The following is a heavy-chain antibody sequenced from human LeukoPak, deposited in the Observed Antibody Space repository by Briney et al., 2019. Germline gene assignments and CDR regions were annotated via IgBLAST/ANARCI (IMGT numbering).Heavy chain of an antibody. V-gene: IGHV3-23*01. J-gene: IGHJ4*02. D-gene: IGHD4-23*01. CDR1: GFTFSSST. CDR2: VIGSGTMT. Sequence: GGSLRLSCAASGFTFSSSTMGWVRQAPGQGLQWVSAVIGSGTMTSYADSVRGRFTISRDNSKNTLSLQMNSLRAEDTAVYYCAKAYDYGGKGLSPFDYWGQGTLVTISS. CDR3: AKAYDYGGKGLSPFDY.